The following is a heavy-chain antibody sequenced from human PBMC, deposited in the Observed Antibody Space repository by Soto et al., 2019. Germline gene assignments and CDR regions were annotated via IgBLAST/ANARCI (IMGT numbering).Heavy chain of an antibody. CDR3: ARNGTYSSSLSQYSGMDV. V-gene: IGHV1-69*01. D-gene: IGHD6-6*01. Sequence: QVQLVQSGAEVKEPGSSVKVSCKASGGTFANFIMNWVRQTPGQGLEWMGGIVPMFGTATYAEKFKGRVTISATDSTSTADMELTSLRSEDTAVYYCARNGTYSSSLSQYSGMDVWGQATTVTVS. J-gene: IGHJ6*02. CDR2: IVPMFGTA. CDR1: GGTFANFI.